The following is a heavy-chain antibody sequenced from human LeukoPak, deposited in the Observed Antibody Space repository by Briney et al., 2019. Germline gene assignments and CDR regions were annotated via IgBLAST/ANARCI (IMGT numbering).Heavy chain of an antibody. CDR1: GFTFNSYN. J-gene: IGHJ6*03. CDR2: ITSTSSYT. D-gene: IGHD3-16*01. Sequence: GGSLRLSCAASGFTFNSYNMNWVRQAPGKGLEWVSSITSTSSYTFYADSVKGRFTISTDNAKNSLYLHLNSLRDEDTAIYYCARDPYNGDYGDFYYYYMVVWGKGTTVTISS. V-gene: IGHV3-21*01. CDR3: ARDPYNGDYGDFYYYYMVV.